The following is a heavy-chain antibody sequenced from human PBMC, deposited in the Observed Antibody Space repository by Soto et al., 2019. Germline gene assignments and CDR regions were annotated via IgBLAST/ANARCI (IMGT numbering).Heavy chain of an antibody. CDR3: ARNFGGGDSDYYGMDV. Sequence: PSETLSLTCAVSGYSISSSNWLGWIRQPPGKGLEWIGYIYYSGSTYYNPSLKSRVTMSVDTSKNQFSLKLSSVTAVDTAVYYCARNFGGGDSDYYGMDVWGQGTTVTVSS. CDR1: GYSISSSNW. CDR2: IYYSGST. V-gene: IGHV4-28*01. D-gene: IGHD2-21*02. J-gene: IGHJ6*02.